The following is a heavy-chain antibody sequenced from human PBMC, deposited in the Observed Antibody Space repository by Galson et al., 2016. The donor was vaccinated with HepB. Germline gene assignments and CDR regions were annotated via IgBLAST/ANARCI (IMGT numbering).Heavy chain of an antibody. CDR1: GGSISLYY. V-gene: IGHV4-59*01. CDR3: ARAVYFFDGSAYSPDAFDV. J-gene: IGHJ3*01. D-gene: IGHD3-22*01. Sequence: SETLSLTCTVSGGSISLYYWSWIRQPPGKGLEWIGYIYSSGSTNYNPSLKSRVTISVDTSKNQFSLRLSSVTAADTAVFYCARAVYFFDGSAYSPDAFDVWGQGTVFTGSS. CDR2: IYSSGST.